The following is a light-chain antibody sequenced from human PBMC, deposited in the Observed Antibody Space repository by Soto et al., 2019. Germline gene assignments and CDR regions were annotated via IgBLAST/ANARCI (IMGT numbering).Light chain of an antibody. CDR1: QSLLHSNGYNY. J-gene: IGKJ4*01. CDR3: MQALQTPPT. V-gene: IGKV2-28*01. Sequence: DLVMTQSPLSLPVTPGEPASISCRSSQSLLHSNGYNYLDWYLQQPGQSPQLLIYLGSNRAFGGPDRFSGSVSGTDFTLKISRVEHEDVGVYYCMQALQTPPTFGGGTKVEIK. CDR2: LGS.